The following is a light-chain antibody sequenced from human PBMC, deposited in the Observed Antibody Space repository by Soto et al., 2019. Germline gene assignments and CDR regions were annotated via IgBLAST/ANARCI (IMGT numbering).Light chain of an antibody. CDR1: SSNIGAGYD. Sequence: QSVLTQPPSVSEAPGQRVTISCTGNSSNIGAGYDVHWYRQLPGTAPKLLIYGNSNRPSGVPDRFSGSKSGTSASLAITGLQAEYEADYYCQSYDSSLSGLVFGTGTKLTVL. J-gene: IGLJ1*01. CDR2: GNS. V-gene: IGLV1-40*01. CDR3: QSYDSSLSGLV.